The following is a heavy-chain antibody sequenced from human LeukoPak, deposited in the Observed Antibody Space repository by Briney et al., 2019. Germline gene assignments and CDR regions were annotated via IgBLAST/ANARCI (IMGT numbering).Heavy chain of an antibody. CDR3: ARKHRWNGLYFDY. Sequence: SETLSLTCTVSGGSISSSSYYWGWIRQPPGKGLEWIGYIHYSGSTYYNPSLMSRVTMSVDTSKNQFSLKLSSVTAVDTAVYYCARKHRWNGLYFDYWGQGTLVTVSS. D-gene: IGHD1-1*01. J-gene: IGHJ4*02. V-gene: IGHV4-39*07. CDR2: IHYSGST. CDR1: GGSISSSSYY.